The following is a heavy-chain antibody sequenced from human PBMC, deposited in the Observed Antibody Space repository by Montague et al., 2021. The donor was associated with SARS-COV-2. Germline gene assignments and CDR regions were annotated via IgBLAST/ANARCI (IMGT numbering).Heavy chain of an antibody. D-gene: IGHD6-6*01. V-gene: IGHV3-48*04. CDR2: ISSSTNII. Sequence: SLRLSCAASGFTFSSYSVNWLRQAPGKGLEWISYISSSTNIIYYADSVKGRFTISRDNARNSLYLQMNSLRVDDTAVYYCAKDLVLRAARPDALDVWGQGTVVTVSS. CDR1: GFTFSSYS. J-gene: IGHJ3*01. CDR3: AKDLVLRAARPDALDV.